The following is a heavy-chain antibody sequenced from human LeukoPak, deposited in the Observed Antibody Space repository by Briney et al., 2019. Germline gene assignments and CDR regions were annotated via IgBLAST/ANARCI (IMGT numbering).Heavy chain of an antibody. V-gene: IGHV4-39*07. D-gene: IGHD3-22*01. J-gene: IGHJ4*02. CDR1: GGSISSDIYY. CDR3: AREGKYYYDSSGRRRSFDY. CDR2: IYYTGST. Sequence: PSETLSLTCTVSGGSISSDIYYWGWIRQPPGKGLEWIGRIYYTGSTDYNPSLKSRVTISVDTSKSQFSLKLSSVTAADSAVYYCAREGKYYYDSSGRRRSFDYWGQGTLVTVSS.